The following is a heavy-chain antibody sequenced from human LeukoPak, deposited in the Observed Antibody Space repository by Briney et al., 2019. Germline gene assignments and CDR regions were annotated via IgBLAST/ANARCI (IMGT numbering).Heavy chain of an antibody. CDR3: ASPRQPTVATSSGMDV. Sequence: GGSLRRSCAASGFTVSSSYMNWVRQAPGEGLEGVSVIFSDGSPLYADCVKGRFPISRHNSKNTLSVQMNSLRAEDTAVYYCASPRQPTVATSSGMDVWGEGTKVTVSS. J-gene: IGHJ6*04. V-gene: IGHV3-53*04. CDR1: GFTVSSSY. CDR2: IFSDGSP. D-gene: IGHD4-17*01.